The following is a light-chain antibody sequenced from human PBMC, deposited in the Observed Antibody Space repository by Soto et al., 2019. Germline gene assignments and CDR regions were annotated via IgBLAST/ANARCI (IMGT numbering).Light chain of an antibody. V-gene: IGKV3D-15*01. CDR3: QQYNNWPPIT. CDR1: QSVSSK. J-gene: IGKJ5*01. Sequence: ETVLTQSPATVSLSPGDRATLPCSASQSVSSKLAWYQQKPGQAPRLLIYGASTRATGIPARFSGSGSGTEFTLTISSLQSEDFAVYYCQQYNNWPPITFGQGTRLEIK. CDR2: GAS.